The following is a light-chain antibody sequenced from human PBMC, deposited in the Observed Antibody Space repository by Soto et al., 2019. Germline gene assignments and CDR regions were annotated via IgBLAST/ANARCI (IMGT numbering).Light chain of an antibody. V-gene: IGLV2-11*01. CDR1: SSDVGGYNY. CDR3: CSYAGSYTFAV. J-gene: IGLJ2*01. Sequence: QSALTQPRSVSGSPGQSVTISCTGTSSDVGGYNYVSWYQQHPGKAPKLMIYDVTRRPSGVPDRFSGSKPGNTASLTISGLQAEDEADYYCCSYAGSYTFAVFGGGTKVTVL. CDR2: DVT.